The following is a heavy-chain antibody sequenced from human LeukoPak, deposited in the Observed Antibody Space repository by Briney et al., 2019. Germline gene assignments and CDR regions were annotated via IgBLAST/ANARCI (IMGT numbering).Heavy chain of an antibody. CDR3: ARGPSSGAFDI. CDR2: IKTDGSSA. CDR1: GFTFGSYG. J-gene: IGHJ3*02. D-gene: IGHD6-19*01. V-gene: IGHV3-74*01. Sequence: PGGSLRLSCAASGFTFGSYGMHWVRQVLGKGPVWVSHIKTDGSSANYADSVKGRFTVSRDNAKNTMYLQMNSLRAEDTAVYYCARGPSSGAFDIWGQGTVVTVST.